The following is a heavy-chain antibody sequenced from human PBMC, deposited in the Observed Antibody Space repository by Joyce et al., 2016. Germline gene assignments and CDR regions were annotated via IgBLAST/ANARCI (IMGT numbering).Heavy chain of an antibody. D-gene: IGHD2-8*01. Sequence: EVQPVESGGGLVKPGGSLRLSCAASGFTFSSYSMSWVRQAPGKGLEWVSSLSSSSSYIKYTDSVKGRFTISRDNAKNSLYLQMNSLRVEDTAVYYCARSSYTNGIFDYWGQGTLVTVSS. CDR1: GFTFSSYS. CDR2: LSSSSSYI. J-gene: IGHJ4*02. CDR3: ARSSYTNGIFDY. V-gene: IGHV3-21*01.